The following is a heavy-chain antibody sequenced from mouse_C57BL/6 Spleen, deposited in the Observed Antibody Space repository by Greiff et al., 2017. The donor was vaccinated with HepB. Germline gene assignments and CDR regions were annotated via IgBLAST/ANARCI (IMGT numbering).Heavy chain of an antibody. Sequence: VQGVESGAELVKPGASVKISCKASGYAFSSYWMNWVKQRPGKGLEWIGQIYPGDGDTNYNGKFKGKATLTADKSSSTAYMQLSSLTSEDSAVYFCARPAYYSNYAMDYWGQGTSVTVSS. CDR3: ARPAYYSNYAMDY. J-gene: IGHJ4*01. CDR2: IYPGDGDT. V-gene: IGHV1-80*01. D-gene: IGHD2-5*01. CDR1: GYAFSSYW.